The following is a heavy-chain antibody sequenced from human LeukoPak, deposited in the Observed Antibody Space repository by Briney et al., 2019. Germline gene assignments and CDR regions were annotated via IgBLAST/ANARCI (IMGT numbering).Heavy chain of an antibody. CDR1: GGTFSSYA. J-gene: IGHJ6*03. V-gene: IGHV1-69*05. Sequence: ASVKVSCKASGGTFSSYAISWVRQAPGQGLEWMGGIIPIFGTANYAQKFQGRVTITTDESTSTAYMELSSLRSEDTAVYYCARGYCSSTSCYNDYYYMDVWGKGTTVTVSS. CDR3: ARGYCSSTSCYNDYYYMDV. CDR2: IIPIFGTA. D-gene: IGHD2-2*02.